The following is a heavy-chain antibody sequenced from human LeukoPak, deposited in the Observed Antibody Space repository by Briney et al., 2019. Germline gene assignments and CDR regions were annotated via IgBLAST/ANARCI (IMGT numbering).Heavy chain of an antibody. CDR1: GFTFSSYS. D-gene: IGHD1-26*01. V-gene: IGHV3-21*01. Sequence: PGGSLRLSCAASGFTFSSYSMNWVRQAPGKGLEWVSSISSSSSYIYYADSVKGRFTISRDNAKNSLYLQINSLRAEDTAVYYCARDSGSYLGDYWGQGTLVTVSS. CDR3: ARDSGSYLGDY. CDR2: ISSSSSYI. J-gene: IGHJ4*02.